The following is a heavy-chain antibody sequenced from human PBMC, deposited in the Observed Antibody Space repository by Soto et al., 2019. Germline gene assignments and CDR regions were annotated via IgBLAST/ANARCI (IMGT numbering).Heavy chain of an antibody. J-gene: IGHJ6*02. Sequence: EVQLLESGGGLVQPGGSLRLSCAASGFTFSTYAMNWVRQAPGKGLEWVSAISGGGGSTYYADSVKGRVTISGDNSKNTLHLQMNSLRAQDTAVNYCAKVRVEALIFTYYYYYGLYVWGHGTTVTVS. D-gene: IGHD3-16*02. CDR2: ISGGGGST. V-gene: IGHV3-23*01. CDR3: AKVRVEALIFTYYYYYGLYV. CDR1: GFTFSTYA.